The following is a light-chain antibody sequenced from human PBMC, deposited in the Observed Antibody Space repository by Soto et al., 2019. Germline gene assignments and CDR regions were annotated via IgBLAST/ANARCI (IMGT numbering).Light chain of an antibody. J-gene: IGKJ3*01. CDR1: QSVYTY. V-gene: IGKV3-11*01. CDR2: DAS. Sequence: EIVLTQSPATLSLSPGERATLSCRASQSVYTYLAWYQQRPGQAPRLLIYDASNRATGIPARFSGSGSGTDFTLTISSLETEDFAVYYCQHYDNTPPSVTFGPGTKVDIK. CDR3: QHYDNTPPSVT.